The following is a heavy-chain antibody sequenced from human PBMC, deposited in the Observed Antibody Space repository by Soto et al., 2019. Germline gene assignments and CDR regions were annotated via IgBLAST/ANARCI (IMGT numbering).Heavy chain of an antibody. V-gene: IGHV3-23*01. CDR1: GFTFDSHT. D-gene: IGHD4-17*01. CDR2: ISGSGGST. J-gene: IGHJ4*02. CDR3: AKGDPYGEYGEY. Sequence: DVQLLESGGGLAQPGGSLRLSCAASGFTFDSHTMAWVRQAPGRGLEWVSAISGSGGSTYYTDSVEGRFTISRDNSQNTLELQMNSLRAEDTARYYCAKGDPYGEYGEYWGQGALVTVSS.